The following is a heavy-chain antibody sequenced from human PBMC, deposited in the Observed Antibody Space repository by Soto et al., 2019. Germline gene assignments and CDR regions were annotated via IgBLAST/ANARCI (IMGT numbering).Heavy chain of an antibody. CDR1: GFSLSTSGIR. CDR2: IDWDDDK. J-gene: IGHJ3*02. CDR3: ARTQRWRPGAFDI. Sequence: FGPTLVNPTQTLTLPCTFSGFSLSTSGIRVSWIRQPPGKALEWLARIDWDDDKFYGTSLKTRLTISKDSSKHQVVLTMTNMDPVDTATYYCARTQRWRPGAFDIWGQGTMVTVSS. V-gene: IGHV2-70*04. D-gene: IGHD6-25*01.